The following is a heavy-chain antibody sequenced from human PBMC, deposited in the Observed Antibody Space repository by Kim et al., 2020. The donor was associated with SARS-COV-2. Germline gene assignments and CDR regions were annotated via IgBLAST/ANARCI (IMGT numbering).Heavy chain of an antibody. CDR3: AVGIAAAATY. CDR1: GGSFSGYY. CDR2: INHSGST. J-gene: IGHJ4*02. D-gene: IGHD6-13*01. Sequence: SETLSLTCAVYGGSFSGYYWSWIRQPPGKGLEWIGEINHSGSTNYNPSLKSRVTISVDTSKNQFSLKLSSVTAADTAVYYCAVGIAAAATYWGQGTLVTVSS. V-gene: IGHV4-34*01.